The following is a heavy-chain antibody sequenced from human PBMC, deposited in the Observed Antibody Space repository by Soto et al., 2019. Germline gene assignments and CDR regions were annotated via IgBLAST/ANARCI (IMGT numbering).Heavy chain of an antibody. CDR2: FSGRSGDT. D-gene: IGHD6-19*01. CDR3: ARDSSAWPNYFDS. CDR1: GLSISTNA. Sequence: PRGALRGSCVAFGLSISTNALTWVRQAPGKGLEWVSSFSGRSGDTYYAASVKGRFTISGDSSKNTVILQMNNLRADDTAVYYCARDSSAWPNYFDSWGQGIQVTVSS. V-gene: IGHV3-23*01. J-gene: IGHJ4*02.